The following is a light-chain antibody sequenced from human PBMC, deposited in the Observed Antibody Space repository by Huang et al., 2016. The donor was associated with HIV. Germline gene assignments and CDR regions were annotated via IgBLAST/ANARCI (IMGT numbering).Light chain of an antibody. CDR1: QSVSSN. Sequence: ELVMKQSPATLSVSPGERATLSCRASQSVSSNLAWYQQQPGQAPRLLIYCASTRATGIPARFSGIGSGTEFTLTISSLQSEDFAVYYCQQYNNWPPGFGQGTKVEIK. J-gene: IGKJ1*01. CDR2: CAS. CDR3: QQYNNWPPG. V-gene: IGKV3-15*01.